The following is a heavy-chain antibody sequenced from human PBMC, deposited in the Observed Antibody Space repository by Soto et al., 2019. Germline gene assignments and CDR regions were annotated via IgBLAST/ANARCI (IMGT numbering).Heavy chain of an antibody. CDR1: GDSINSDKYY. CDR2: IYYRGNT. CDR3: ARLEGLATISYYFDF. D-gene: IGHD3-9*01. J-gene: IGHJ4*02. V-gene: IGHV4-39*01. Sequence: QLQESGPGLVKPSETLSLTCSVSGDSINSDKYYWGWIRQPPGKGLEWIGSIYYRGNTYYNPSLQRRVTISLDKSKSQCSLRLNSVTAADSAVYFCARLEGLATISYYFDFWGQGAQVTVSS.